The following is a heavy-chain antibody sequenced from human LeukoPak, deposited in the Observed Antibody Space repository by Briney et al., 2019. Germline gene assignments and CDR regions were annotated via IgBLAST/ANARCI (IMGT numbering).Heavy chain of an antibody. D-gene: IGHD5-12*01. J-gene: IGHJ4*02. Sequence: GGSLRLSCVASGFTFSSSWMSWVRQGPGKGLEWVASINQDEIHYVDAVRGRFTISRDNAESTLYLQMNSLRDDDTAVYFCARGNTGYGNFDYWGQGILVTVSS. V-gene: IGHV3-7*01. CDR2: INQDEI. CDR1: GFTFSSSW. CDR3: ARGNTGYGNFDY.